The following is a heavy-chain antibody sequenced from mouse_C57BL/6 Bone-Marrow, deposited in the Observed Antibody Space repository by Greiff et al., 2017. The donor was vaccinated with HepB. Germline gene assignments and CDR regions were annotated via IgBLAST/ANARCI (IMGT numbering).Heavy chain of an antibody. J-gene: IGHJ2*01. CDR3: TTGSTPY. CDR1: GFNIKDDY. Sequence: EVQLQHSGAELVRPGASVKLSCTASGFNIKDDYMHWVKQRPEQGLEWIGWIDPENGDTEYASKFQGKATITADTSSNTAYLQLSSLTSEDTAVYYCTTGSTPYWGQGTTLTVSS. CDR2: IDPENGDT. D-gene: IGHD1-1*01. V-gene: IGHV14-4*01.